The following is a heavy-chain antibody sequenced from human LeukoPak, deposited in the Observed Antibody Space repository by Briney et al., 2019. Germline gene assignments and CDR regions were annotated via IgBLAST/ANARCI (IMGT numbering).Heavy chain of an antibody. D-gene: IGHD3-9*01. J-gene: IGHJ6*02. V-gene: IGHV3-30*04. CDR1: GFTFSSYA. CDR2: ISYDGSNK. Sequence: GRSLRLSCAASGFTFSSYAMHWVRQAPGKGLEWVAVISYDGSNKYFADSVKGRFTISRDNPKNTLYLQMNSLRAEDTAVYYCAKAGAEGYFDWLFGLNYYYGMDVWGQGTTVTVSS. CDR3: AKAGAEGYFDWLFGLNYYYGMDV.